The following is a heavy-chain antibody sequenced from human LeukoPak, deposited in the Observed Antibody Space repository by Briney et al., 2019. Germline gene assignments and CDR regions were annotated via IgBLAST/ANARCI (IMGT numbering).Heavy chain of an antibody. Sequence: ASVTVSCTASGYTFTSYAVNWVRQAPGQGLEWMGWINTNTGNPTYAQGFTGRFVFSLDTSASTAYLQISSLKAEDTAVYYCARDCEWFDPWGQGTLVTVSS. CDR1: GYTFTSYA. CDR3: ARDCEWFDP. J-gene: IGHJ5*02. V-gene: IGHV7-4-1*02. D-gene: IGHD2-21*01. CDR2: INTNTGNP.